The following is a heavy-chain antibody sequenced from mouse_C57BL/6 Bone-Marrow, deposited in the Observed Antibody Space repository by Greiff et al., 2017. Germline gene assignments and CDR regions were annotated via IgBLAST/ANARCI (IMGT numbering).Heavy chain of an antibody. CDR2: IYPGSGST. V-gene: IGHV1-55*01. J-gene: IGHJ3*01. CDR1: GYTFTSYW. CDR3: ASPLFAY. Sequence: QVQLQQPGAELVKPGASVKMSCTASGYTFTSYWITWVKQRPGQGLEWIGDIYPGSGSTNYNEKFKGKATLTVDTSSSTAYMQLSSLTSADSAVYYCASPLFAYWCRGTLVTVSA.